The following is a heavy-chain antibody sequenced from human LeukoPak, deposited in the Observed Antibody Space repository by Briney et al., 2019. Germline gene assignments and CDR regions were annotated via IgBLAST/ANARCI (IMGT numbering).Heavy chain of an antibody. V-gene: IGHV1-46*01. J-gene: IGHJ4*02. Sequence: ASVKVSCKASGYTFTSYYMHWVRQAPGQGLEWMGIINPSGGSTSYAQKFQGRVTMTRDTSTSTVYMELSSLKSEDTAVYYCARVASSGPPDYWGQGTLVTVSS. CDR3: ARVASSGPPDY. CDR1: GYTFTSYY. CDR2: INPSGGST. D-gene: IGHD3-22*01.